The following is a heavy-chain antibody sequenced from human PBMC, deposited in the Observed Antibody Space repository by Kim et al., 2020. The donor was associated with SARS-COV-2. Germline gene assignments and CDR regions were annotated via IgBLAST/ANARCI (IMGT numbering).Heavy chain of an antibody. CDR1: GFTFSSYS. CDR3: ARGSPYRAAKPRDSYYYYYYGMDV. J-gene: IGHJ6*02. CDR2: ISSSSSYI. Sequence: GGSLRLSCAASGFTFSSYSMNWVRQAPGKGLEWVSSISSSSSYIYYADSVKGRFTISRDNAKNSLYLQMNSLRAEDTAVYYCARGSPYRAAKPRDSYYYYYYGMDVWGQGTTVTVSS. D-gene: IGHD2-21*01. V-gene: IGHV3-21*01.